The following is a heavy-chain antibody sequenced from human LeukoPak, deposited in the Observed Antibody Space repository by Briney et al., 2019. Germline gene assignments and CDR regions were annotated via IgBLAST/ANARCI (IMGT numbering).Heavy chain of an antibody. CDR3: ARWGSTSCYDY. Sequence: GGSLRLSCAASGFTFSSYAMHWVRQAPGKGLEYVAAISTNGGSTYYANSVKGRFTISRDNSKNTLYLQMGSLRVEDMAVYYCARWGSTSCYDYWGQGTLVTVSS. CDR2: ISTNGGST. V-gene: IGHV3-64*01. J-gene: IGHJ4*02. D-gene: IGHD2-2*01. CDR1: GFTFSSYA.